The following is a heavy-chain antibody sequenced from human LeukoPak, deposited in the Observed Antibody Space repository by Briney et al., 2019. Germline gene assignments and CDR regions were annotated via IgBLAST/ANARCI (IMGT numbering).Heavy chain of an antibody. V-gene: IGHV3-74*01. Sequence: GGSLRLSCAASGFTFSSYWTHWVRQAPGKGLVWVSRINSDGSSTSYADSVKGRFTISRDNAKNTLYLQMNSLRAEDTAVYYCARGNYDFWSGPTRNWFDPWGQGTLVTVSS. CDR3: ARGNYDFWSGPTRNWFDP. D-gene: IGHD3-3*01. CDR2: INSDGSST. J-gene: IGHJ5*02. CDR1: GFTFSSYW.